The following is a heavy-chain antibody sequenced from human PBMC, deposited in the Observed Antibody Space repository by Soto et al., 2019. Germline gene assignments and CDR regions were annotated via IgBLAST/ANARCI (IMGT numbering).Heavy chain of an antibody. D-gene: IGHD2-21*02. CDR2: ISAYNGNT. V-gene: IGHV1-18*04. J-gene: IGHJ4*01. CDR1: CYTFTSYG. Sequence: SGKVSFRASCYTFTSYGISWVRQAPGQGLEWMGWISAYNGNTNYAQKLQGRVTMTTDTSTSTAYMELRSLRSDGTTVYYCARGGDSPPYYFDYWGQGTLVTVS. CDR3: ARGGDSPPYYFDY.